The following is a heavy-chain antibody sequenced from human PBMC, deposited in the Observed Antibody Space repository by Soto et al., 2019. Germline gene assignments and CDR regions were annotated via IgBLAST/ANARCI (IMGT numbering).Heavy chain of an antibody. CDR2: FYYGGST. V-gene: IGHV4-38-2*01. CDR1: GYSITSGYY. D-gene: IGHD6-19*01. Sequence: SETLSLTCDVSGYSITSGYYWGWVRQPPGKGLEWIGSFYYGGSTFYNPSIKSRVTISVDASKNNFSLRLTSVTAADTAVYFCTRVVAGLDYWGQGILVTVSS. J-gene: IGHJ4*02. CDR3: TRVVAGLDY.